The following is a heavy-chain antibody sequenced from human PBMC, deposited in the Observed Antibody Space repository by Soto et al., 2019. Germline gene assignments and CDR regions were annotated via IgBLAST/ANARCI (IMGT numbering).Heavy chain of an antibody. D-gene: IGHD6-13*01. CDR2: ISYDGSNK. V-gene: IGHV3-30-3*01. J-gene: IGHJ4*02. CDR1: GFTFSSYA. CDR3: AREFRYSSSWGFDC. Sequence: QVQLVESGGGVVQPGRSLRLSCAASGFTFSSYAMHWVRQAPGKGLEWVAVISYDGSNKYYADSVKGRFTISRDNSKNTLYLQMNSLRAEDTAVYYCAREFRYSSSWGFDCWGQGTLVTVSS.